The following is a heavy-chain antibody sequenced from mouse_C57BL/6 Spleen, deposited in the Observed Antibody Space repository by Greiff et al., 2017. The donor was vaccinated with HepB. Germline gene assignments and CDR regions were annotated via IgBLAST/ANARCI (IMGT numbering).Heavy chain of an antibody. CDR1: GFTFSDYY. V-gene: IGHV5-16*02. CDR3: ARRLTGTGAMGY. D-gene: IGHD4-1*01. J-gene: IGHJ4*01. CDR2: INYDGSST. Sequence: EVKLVESEGGLVQPGSSMKLSCTASGFTFSDYYMAWVRQVPEKGLEWVANINYDGSSTYYLDSLKSRFIISRDNAKNILYLQMSSLKSEDTATYYCARRLTGTGAMGYWGQGTSVTVSS.